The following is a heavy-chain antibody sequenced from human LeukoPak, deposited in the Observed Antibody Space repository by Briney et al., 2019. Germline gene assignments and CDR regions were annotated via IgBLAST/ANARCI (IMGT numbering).Heavy chain of an antibody. Sequence: GRSLRLSCAAPGFTFSTYGMQVGRQAPGKGLEWVAIIWYDGTKKYYADSVKGRFTISRDNSKNTLYLQMNSLRAEDTAVYYCARDRSTVLGHWGQGTLVTVSS. V-gene: IGHV3-33*01. J-gene: IGHJ4*02. CDR2: IWYDGTKK. CDR3: ARDRSTVLGH. CDR1: GFTFSTYG. D-gene: IGHD2-8*02.